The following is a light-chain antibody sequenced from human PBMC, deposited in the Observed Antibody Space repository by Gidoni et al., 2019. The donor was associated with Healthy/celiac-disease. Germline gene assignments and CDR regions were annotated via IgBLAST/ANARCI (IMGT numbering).Light chain of an antibody. J-gene: IGKJ1*01. CDR2: AAS. Sequence: DIQITQSPSSLSASVGDRVTITCRASQSISSYLNWYQQKPGKAPKLLIYAASSLQSGVPSRFSGSGSWTDFTLTISSLQPEDFATYYCQQSYSTPRTFXPXTKVEIK. CDR3: QQSYSTPRT. CDR1: QSISSY. V-gene: IGKV1-39*01.